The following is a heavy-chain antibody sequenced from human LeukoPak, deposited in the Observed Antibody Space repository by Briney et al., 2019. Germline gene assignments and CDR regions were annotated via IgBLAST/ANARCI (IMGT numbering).Heavy chain of an antibody. Sequence: SSETLSLTCTVSGGSISSSSYYWGWIRQPPGKGLEWIGSIYYSGSTYYNPSLKSRVTISVDTSKNQFSLKLSSVTAADTAVYYCARESAGYSSGWTPGYWGQGTLVTISS. V-gene: IGHV4-39*02. D-gene: IGHD6-19*01. CDR1: GGSISSSSYY. J-gene: IGHJ4*02. CDR2: IYYSGST. CDR3: ARESAGYSSGWTPGY.